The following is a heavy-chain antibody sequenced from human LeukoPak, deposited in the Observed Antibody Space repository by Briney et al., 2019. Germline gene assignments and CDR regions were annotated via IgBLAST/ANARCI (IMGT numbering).Heavy chain of an antibody. V-gene: IGHV3-33*01. CDR2: IWYDGSNK. J-gene: IGHJ4*02. Sequence: PGGSLRLSCAASGFTFSSYGMHWVRQAPGKGLEWAAVIWYDGSNKYYADSVKGRFTISRDNSKNTLYLQMKSLRAEDTAVYYCARYGDSADFDYWGQGTLVTVSS. D-gene: IGHD4-17*01. CDR3: ARYGDSADFDY. CDR1: GFTFSSYG.